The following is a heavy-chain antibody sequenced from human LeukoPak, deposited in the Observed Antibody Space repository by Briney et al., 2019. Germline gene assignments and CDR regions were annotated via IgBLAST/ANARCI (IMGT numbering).Heavy chain of an antibody. CDR1: GYTFTGYY. CDR3: ATRTDY. J-gene: IGHJ4*02. V-gene: IGHV1-2*02. Sequence: ASVKVSCKTSGYTFTGYYIHWVRQAPGQGLEWMGWINPHNGGTKYAEKFQGRVTMTRDTSISTAYMELSRLTSGDTAVYYCATRTDYWGQGTLVTVSS. CDR2: INPHNGGT.